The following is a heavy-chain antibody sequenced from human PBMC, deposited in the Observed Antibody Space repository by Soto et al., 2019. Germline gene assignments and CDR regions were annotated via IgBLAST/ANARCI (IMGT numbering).Heavy chain of an antibody. D-gene: IGHD5-12*01. CDR2: INHSGST. J-gene: IGHJ4*02. CDR3: AGNIVATISSFDY. CDR1: GESFSGYY. V-gene: IGHV4-34*01. Sequence: PSETLSLTCAVYGESFSGYYWSWIRQPPGKGLEWIGEINHSGSTNYNPSLKSRVTMSVDTSKNQFSLKLSSVTAADTAMYYCAGNIVATISSFDYWGQGXLVTVYS.